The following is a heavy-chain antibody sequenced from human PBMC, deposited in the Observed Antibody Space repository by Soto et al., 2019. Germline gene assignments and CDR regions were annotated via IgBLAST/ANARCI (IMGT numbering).Heavy chain of an antibody. V-gene: IGHV1-69*13. D-gene: IGHD2-2*01. CDR3: ARGYQPMLPFDC. Sequence: ASVKVSCKSSGGTFSIYAIICVRPAPGKGFELLGGIIPILGTTDYAQKFQDRVTMTADESTTTVYMELSGLTSEDTAIYYCARGYQPMLPFDCWGQGTLVTVSS. J-gene: IGHJ4*02. CDR1: GGTFSIYA. CDR2: IIPILGTT.